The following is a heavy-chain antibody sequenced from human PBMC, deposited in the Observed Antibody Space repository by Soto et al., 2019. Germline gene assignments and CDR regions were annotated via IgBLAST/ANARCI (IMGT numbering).Heavy chain of an antibody. Sequence: ASVKVSCKASGGTFSSYAISWVRQAPGQGLEWMGGIIPIFGTANYAQKFQGRVTITADESTSTAYMELSSLRSEETAVYYCALGYCSGGSCYSGGPVYYYGMDVWGQGTTVTVS. CDR1: GGTFSSYA. V-gene: IGHV1-69*13. J-gene: IGHJ6*02. CDR2: IIPIFGTA. CDR3: ALGYCSGGSCYSGGPVYYYGMDV. D-gene: IGHD2-15*01.